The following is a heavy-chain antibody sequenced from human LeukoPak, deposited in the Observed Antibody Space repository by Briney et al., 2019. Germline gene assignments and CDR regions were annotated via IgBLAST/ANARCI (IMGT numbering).Heavy chain of an antibody. J-gene: IGHJ4*02. CDR3: ARGYGNYFDY. CDR1: GYNFPTYW. Sequence: GESLKISCQSFGYNFPTYWIGWVRQMPGKGLEWMGIIYPSDSDTRYSPSFQGQVTISADKSITTAYLQWSSLKASDTAIYYCARGYGNYFDYWGQGTLVTVSS. CDR2: IYPSDSDT. D-gene: IGHD5-18*01. V-gene: IGHV5-51*01.